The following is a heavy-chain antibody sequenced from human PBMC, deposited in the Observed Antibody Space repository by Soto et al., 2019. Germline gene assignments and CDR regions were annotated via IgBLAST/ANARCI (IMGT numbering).Heavy chain of an antibody. CDR1: GYTFTSYG. CDR2: ISAYNGNT. J-gene: IGHJ4*02. Sequence: GASVKVSCKASGYTFTSYGISWVRQAPGQGLEWMGWISAYNGNTNYAQKLQGRVTMTTDTSTSTAYMEQRSRRSDDTAVNYCAREEYYYDSSGYSVYWGQGPLVTVSS. D-gene: IGHD3-22*01. CDR3: AREEYYYDSSGYSVY. V-gene: IGHV1-18*01.